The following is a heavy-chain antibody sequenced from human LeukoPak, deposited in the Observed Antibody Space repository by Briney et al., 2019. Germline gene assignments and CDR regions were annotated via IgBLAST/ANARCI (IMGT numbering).Heavy chain of an antibody. CDR3: ARGGQYSGYDYDY. V-gene: IGHV1-69*13. D-gene: IGHD5-12*01. CDR2: IIPIFGTA. Sequence: ASVKVSCKASGGTFSSYAISWVRQAPGQGLDWMGGIIPIFGTANYAQKFQGRVTITADESTSTAYMELSSLRSEDTAVYYCARGGQYSGYDYDYWGQGTLSPSPQ. CDR1: GGTFSSYA. J-gene: IGHJ4*02.